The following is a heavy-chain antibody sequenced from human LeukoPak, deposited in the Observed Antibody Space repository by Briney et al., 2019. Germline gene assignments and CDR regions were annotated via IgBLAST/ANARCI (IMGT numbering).Heavy chain of an antibody. CDR2: IIPIFGTA. J-gene: IGHJ4*02. CDR3: ASQGGQSLTFDY. Sequence: ASVKVSCKASGSTFSSYAISWVRQAPGQGLEWMGGIIPIFGTANYAQKFQGRVTITADESTSTAYMELSSLRSEDTAVYYCASQGGQSLTFDYWGQGTLVTVSS. CDR1: GSTFSSYA. D-gene: IGHD3-16*01. V-gene: IGHV1-69*01.